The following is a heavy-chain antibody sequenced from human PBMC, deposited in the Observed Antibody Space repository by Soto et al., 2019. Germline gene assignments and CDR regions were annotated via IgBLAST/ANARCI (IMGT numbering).Heavy chain of an antibody. CDR1: GGTFSSYA. D-gene: IGHD4-4*01. CDR3: ARKGLGYSNPYLFDY. V-gene: IGHV1-69*06. CDR2: IIPIFGTA. J-gene: IGHJ4*02. Sequence: QVQLVQSGAEVKKPGSSVKVSCKASGGTFSSYAISWVRQAPGQGLEWMGGIIPIFGTANYAQKFQGRVTITADKSTNTAYMELSSLRSEDTAVYYCARKGLGYSNPYLFDYWGQGTLVTVSS.